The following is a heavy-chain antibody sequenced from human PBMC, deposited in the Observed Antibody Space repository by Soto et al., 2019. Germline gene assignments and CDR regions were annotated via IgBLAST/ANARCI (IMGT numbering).Heavy chain of an antibody. CDR2: IYYSGST. J-gene: IGHJ6*02. V-gene: IGHV4-61*08. Sequence: SETLSLTCTVSGGSISSGDYYWSWIRQPPGKGLEWIGYIYYSGSTNYNPSLKSRVTISVDTSKNQFSLKLSSVTAADTAAYYRARGGRTYYYDSSGYYLSGYYGMDVWGQGTTVTVSS. CDR1: GGSISSGDYY. CDR3: ARGGRTYYYDSSGYYLSGYYGMDV. D-gene: IGHD3-22*01.